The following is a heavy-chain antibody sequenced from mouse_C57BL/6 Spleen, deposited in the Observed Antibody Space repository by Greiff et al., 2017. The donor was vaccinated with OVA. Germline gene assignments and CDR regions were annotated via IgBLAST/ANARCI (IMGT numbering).Heavy chain of an antibody. CDR1: GYTFTSYW. J-gene: IGHJ1*03. Sequence: QVQLQQPGAELVMPGASVKLSCKASGYTFTSYWMHWVKQRPGQGLEWIGEIDPSDSYTNYNQKFKGKSTLTVDKSSSTAYMQLSSLTSEESAVYYCARTLIYDGYCGWYWDVWGTGTTVTVSS. CDR3: ARTLIYDGYCGWYWDV. V-gene: IGHV1-69*01. CDR2: IDPSDSYT. D-gene: IGHD2-3*01.